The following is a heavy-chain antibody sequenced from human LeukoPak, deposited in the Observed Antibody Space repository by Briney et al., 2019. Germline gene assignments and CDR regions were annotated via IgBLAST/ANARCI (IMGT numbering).Heavy chain of an antibody. CDR2: IIPIFGTA. CDR3: ATLQQLVPGVGGE. J-gene: IGHJ4*02. D-gene: IGHD6-13*01. Sequence: ASVKVSCKASGGTFSSYAISWVRQAPGQGLEWMGGIIPIFGTANYAQKFQGRVTMTEDTSTDTAYMELSSLRSEDTAVYYCATLQQLVPGVGGEWGQGTLVTVSS. CDR1: GGTFSSYA. V-gene: IGHV1-69*06.